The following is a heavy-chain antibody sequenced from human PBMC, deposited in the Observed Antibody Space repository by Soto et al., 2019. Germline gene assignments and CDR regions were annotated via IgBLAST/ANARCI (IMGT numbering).Heavy chain of an antibody. D-gene: IGHD1-7*01. CDR2: SSATGAGT. CDR1: GFTFSSYG. V-gene: IGHV3-23*01. J-gene: IGHJ4*02. Sequence: PXGSLRLSCAASGFTFSSYGMTWVRQAPGKGLEWVSFSSATGAGTYYADSVKGRFTISRDNSKNALYLQMTSLRADDTAVYYCAKDRRAGGNYGFYSDLWGQGALVTVSS. CDR3: AKDRRAGGNYGFYSDL.